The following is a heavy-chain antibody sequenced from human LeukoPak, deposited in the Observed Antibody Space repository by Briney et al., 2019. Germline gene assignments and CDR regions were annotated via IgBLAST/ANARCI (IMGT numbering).Heavy chain of an antibody. D-gene: IGHD6-19*01. Sequence: GGSLRLSCAASGFSFSSYGMHWVRQAPGKGLEWVAVISYDGSNKYYADSVKGRFTISRDNSKNTLYLQMNSLRAEDTAVYYCATASSGWQYYFDYWGQGTLVTVSS. CDR3: ATASSGWQYYFDY. J-gene: IGHJ4*02. CDR2: ISYDGSNK. V-gene: IGHV3-30*03. CDR1: GFSFSSYG.